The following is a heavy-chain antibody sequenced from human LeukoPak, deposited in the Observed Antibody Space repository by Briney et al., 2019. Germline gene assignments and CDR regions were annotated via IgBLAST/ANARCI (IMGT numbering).Heavy chain of an antibody. J-gene: IGHJ6*03. CDR2: INPNSGGT. V-gene: IGHV1-2*02. D-gene: IGHD6-13*01. CDR1: GYTFTGYY. Sequence: ASVKVSCKASGYTFTGYYMHWVRQAPGQGLEWMGWINPNSGGTNYAQKFQGRVTMTRDTSISTAYMELSRLRSDDTAVYYCARVRGRGSSSWSQLYYYYYYMDVWGKGTTVTISS. CDR3: ARVRGRGSSSWSQLYYYYYYMDV.